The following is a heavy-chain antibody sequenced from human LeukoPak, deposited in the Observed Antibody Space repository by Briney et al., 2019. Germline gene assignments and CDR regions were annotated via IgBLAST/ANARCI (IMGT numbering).Heavy chain of an antibody. V-gene: IGHV4-39*07. CDR3: ASRYSTGLHFDF. J-gene: IGHJ4*02. CDR2: IYYSGTT. CDR1: GASISSSSYY. D-gene: IGHD2-8*02. Sequence: PSETLSLTCIVSGASISSSSYYWGWIRQPPGKGLEWIGTIYYSGTTYYNPSLKSRVAISVETSRNQFSLRLNSITAADTAVYYCASRYSTGLHFDFWGQGTLVPVSS.